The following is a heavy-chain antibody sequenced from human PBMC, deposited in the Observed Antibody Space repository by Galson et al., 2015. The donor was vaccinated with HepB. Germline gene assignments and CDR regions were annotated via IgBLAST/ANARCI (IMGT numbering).Heavy chain of an antibody. V-gene: IGHV1-69*04. CDR1: GGTFSSYA. D-gene: IGHD6-13*01. CDR2: IIPILGIA. CDR3: AREGSSWYGARVYYFDY. J-gene: IGHJ4*02. Sequence: SVKVSCKASGGTFSSYAISWVRQAPGQGLEWMGRIIPILGIANYAQKFQGRVTITADKSTSTAYMELSSLRSEDTAVYYCAREGSSWYGARVYYFDYWGQGTLVTVSS.